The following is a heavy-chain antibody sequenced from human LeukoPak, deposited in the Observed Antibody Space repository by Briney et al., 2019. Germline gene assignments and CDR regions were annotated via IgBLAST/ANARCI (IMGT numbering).Heavy chain of an antibody. V-gene: IGHV3-21*01. D-gene: IGHD5-18*01. J-gene: IGHJ3*02. CDR3: ARDLSVQLWHAAFDI. Sequence: KAGGSLRLSCAASGFTFSNYSMTWVRQAPGKGLEWVSFISNSSTYMYYADSVKGRFTFSRDNAKNSLYLQMNSLRAEDTAVYYCARDLSVQLWHAAFDIWGQGTMVTVSS. CDR2: ISNSSTYM. CDR1: GFTFSNYS.